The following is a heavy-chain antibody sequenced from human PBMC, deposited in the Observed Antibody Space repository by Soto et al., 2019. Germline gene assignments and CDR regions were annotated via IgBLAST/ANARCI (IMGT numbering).Heavy chain of an antibody. D-gene: IGHD6-13*01. CDR3: ARGAAARGDYYYYYGMDV. CDR2: INPSGGST. CDR1: GYTFTSYY. V-gene: IGHV1-46*01. J-gene: IGHJ6*02. Sequence: GASVKVSCKASGYTFTSYYMHWVRQAPGQGLEWMGIINPSGGSTSYAQKFQGRVTMTRDTSTSTVYMELSSLRSEDTAVYYCARGAAARGDYYYYYGMDVWGQGTTVTVS.